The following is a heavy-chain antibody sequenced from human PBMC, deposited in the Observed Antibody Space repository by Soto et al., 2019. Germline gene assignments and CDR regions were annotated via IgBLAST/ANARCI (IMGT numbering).Heavy chain of an antibody. CDR3: ARRGYGSRWPNVYMDV. CDR2: ISNNGAHT. J-gene: IGHJ6*03. CDR1: GFTFSNYE. V-gene: IGHV3-64*01. Sequence: EAQLVASGGGLVQPGGSLRLSCAASGFTFSNYEMHWVLQAPGKGLEYVSGISNNGAHTDYAKSVKGRFTISRDNSENTLYLQMGSLRAEDMALYYCARRGYGSRWPNVYMDVWGKGTTVTVSS. D-gene: IGHD6-13*01.